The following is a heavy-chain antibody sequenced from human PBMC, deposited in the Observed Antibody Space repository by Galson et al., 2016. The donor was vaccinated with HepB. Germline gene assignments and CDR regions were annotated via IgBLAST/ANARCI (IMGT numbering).Heavy chain of an antibody. CDR2: ISYDGSNK. D-gene: IGHD3-22*01. J-gene: IGHJ4*02. CDR3: AREDSSGYYYFDY. V-gene: IGHV3-30*03. CDR1: GFTFSSYG. Sequence: SLRLSCAASGFTFSSYGMHWVRQAPGKGLEWVALISYDGSNKYYADPVKGRFTISSDNSKNTLYLQMNSLRAEDTAVYYCAREDSSGYYYFDYWGQGTLVTVSS.